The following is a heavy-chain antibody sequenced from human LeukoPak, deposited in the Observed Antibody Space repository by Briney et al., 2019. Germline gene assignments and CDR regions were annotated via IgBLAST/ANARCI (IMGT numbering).Heavy chain of an antibody. Sequence: SETLSLTCAVSGGSISSGGYHWSWVRQHPGKGLEWIGYIYYSGSTYYNPSLKSRVTISLDTSKNRFSLKLSSVTAADTAVYYCARENVDGDFSSGYMDVWGKGTTVTVSS. V-gene: IGHV4-31*11. CDR1: GGSISSGGYH. CDR3: ARENVDGDFSSGYMDV. J-gene: IGHJ6*03. CDR2: IYYSGST. D-gene: IGHD4-17*01.